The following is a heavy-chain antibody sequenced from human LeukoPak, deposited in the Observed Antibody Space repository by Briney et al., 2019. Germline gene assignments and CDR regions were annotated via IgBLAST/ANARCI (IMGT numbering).Heavy chain of an antibody. J-gene: IGHJ4*02. V-gene: IGHV1-8*03. CDR3: ARVKDGYNYGGFDY. Sequence: ASVKVSCKASGYTFTSYDINWVRQATGQGLEWMGWMNPNSGDTGYAQKLQGRVTITRNTSISTAYMELNSLRPEDTAVYYCARVKDGYNYGGFDYWGQGTLVTVSS. D-gene: IGHD5-24*01. CDR1: GYTFTSYD. CDR2: MNPNSGDT.